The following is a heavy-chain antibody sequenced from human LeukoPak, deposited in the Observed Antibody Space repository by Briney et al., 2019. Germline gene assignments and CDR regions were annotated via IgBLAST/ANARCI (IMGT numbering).Heavy chain of an antibody. CDR2: IIPIFGTA. J-gene: IGHJ6*03. CDR1: GGTFSSYA. D-gene: IGHD2-2*02. CDR3: ANSPPRYCSSTRCYNYYYYMDV. V-gene: IGHV1-69*13. Sequence: SVKVSCKASGGTFSSYAISWVRQAPGQGLGWMGGIIPIFGTANYAQKFQGRVTITADESTSTAYMELSSLRSEDTAVYYCANSPPRYCSSTRCYNYYYYMDVWGKGTTVTVSS.